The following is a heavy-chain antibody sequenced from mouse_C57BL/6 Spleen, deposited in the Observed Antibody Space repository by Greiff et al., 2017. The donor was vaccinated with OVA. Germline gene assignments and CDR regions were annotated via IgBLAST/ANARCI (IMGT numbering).Heavy chain of an antibody. CDR3: RMDDCVLDYFDY. CDR1: GYTFTDYY. CDR2: INPYNGGT. J-gene: IGHJ2*01. D-gene: IGHD2-4*01. Sequence: EVQLQQSGPVLVKPGASVKMSCKASGYTFTDYYMNWVKQSHGKSLEWIGVINPYNGGTSYNQKFKGKATVTVDKSSSTAYMGLNSLTSEDSAVYYCRMDDCVLDYFDYWGQGTTLTVSS. V-gene: IGHV1-19*01.